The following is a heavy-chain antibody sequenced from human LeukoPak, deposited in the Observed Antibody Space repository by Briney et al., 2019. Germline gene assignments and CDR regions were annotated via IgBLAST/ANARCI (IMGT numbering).Heavy chain of an antibody. CDR3: AREIVMGAVDAFDI. CDR1: DGSISSYY. CDR2: IFYSGST. V-gene: IGHV4-59*01. Sequence: PSETLSLTCTISDGSISSYYWSWIRQPPGKGLEWIGYIFYSGSTNYNPSLKSRVTISVDTSKNQFSLKLSSVTAADTAVYYCAREIVMGAVDAFDIWGQGTMVTVSS. D-gene: IGHD1-26*01. J-gene: IGHJ3*02.